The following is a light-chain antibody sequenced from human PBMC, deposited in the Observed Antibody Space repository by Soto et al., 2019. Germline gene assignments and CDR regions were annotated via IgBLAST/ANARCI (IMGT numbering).Light chain of an antibody. CDR1: SSSIGSNS. J-gene: IGLJ2*01. CDR3: ETWEDSLNGPV. CDR2: NDQ. V-gene: IGLV1-44*01. Sequence: QSVLTQPPSASGTPGQRVTITCSGSSSSIGSNSVNWYQQVPGTTPKLLISNDQQRPSGVPVRFSGSRSGTSASLAISGLQSEDEVAYDCETWEDSLNGPVFGGGSKVTVL.